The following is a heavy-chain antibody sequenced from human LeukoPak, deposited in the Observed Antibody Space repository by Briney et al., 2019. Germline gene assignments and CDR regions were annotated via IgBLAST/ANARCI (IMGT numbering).Heavy chain of an antibody. J-gene: IGHJ4*02. CDR2: INNDGSTT. D-gene: IGHD3-10*01. CDR3: ARVGEVRDYDY. CDR1: GFTFNNNW. V-gene: IGHV3-74*01. Sequence: GGSLRLSCVASGFTFNNNWMHWVRQAPGKGLVWVSRINNDGSTTSYADSVKGRFTISRDNAKNTLYLQMNNLRAEDTAVYYCARVGEVRDYDYWGQGTLVTVSS.